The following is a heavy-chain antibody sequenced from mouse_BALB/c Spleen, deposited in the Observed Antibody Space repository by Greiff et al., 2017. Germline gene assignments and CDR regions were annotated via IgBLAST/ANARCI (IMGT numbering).Heavy chain of an antibody. J-gene: IGHJ1*01. Sequence: EVQVVESGPSLVKPSQTLSLTCSVTGDSITSGYWNWIRKFPGNKLEYMGYISYSGSTYYNPSLKSRISITRDTSKNQYYLQLNSVTTEDTATYYCARKADGNYYFDVWGAGTTVTVSS. CDR3: ARKADGNYYFDV. CDR1: GDSITSGY. CDR2: ISYSGST. V-gene: IGHV3-8*02. D-gene: IGHD2-1*01.